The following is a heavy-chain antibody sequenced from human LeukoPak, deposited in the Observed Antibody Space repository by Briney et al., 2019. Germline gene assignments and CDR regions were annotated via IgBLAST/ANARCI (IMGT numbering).Heavy chain of an antibody. CDR1: GGSISSSSYY. V-gene: IGHV4-39*07. CDR2: IYYSGST. Sequence: PSETLSLTCTVSGGSISSSSYYWGWIRQPPGKGLESIGSIYYSGSTYYNPSLKSRVTISVDTSKNQFSLKLSSVTAADTAVYYCARVSLASGSYYELDYWGQGTLVTVSS. D-gene: IGHD3-10*01. J-gene: IGHJ4*02. CDR3: ARVSLASGSYYELDY.